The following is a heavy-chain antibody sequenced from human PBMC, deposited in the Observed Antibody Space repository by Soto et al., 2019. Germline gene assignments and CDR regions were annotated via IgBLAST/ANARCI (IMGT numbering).Heavy chain of an antibody. Sequence: ASVKVSCKASGYTFTSYDIYWVRQATGQGLEWMGWMNPNTGNSGYAQKFQGRVTVTSDTSINTVHMELSSLRSEDAAVYYCARRAETNGWNGFGADKYYFDFWGQGTLVTVSS. CDR2: MNPNTGNS. CDR3: ARRAETNGWNGFGADKYYFDF. D-gene: IGHD1-1*01. CDR1: GYTFTSYD. V-gene: IGHV1-8*01. J-gene: IGHJ4*02.